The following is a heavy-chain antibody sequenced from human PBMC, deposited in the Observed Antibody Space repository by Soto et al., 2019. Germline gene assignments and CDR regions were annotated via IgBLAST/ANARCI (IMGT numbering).Heavy chain of an antibody. V-gene: IGHV1-69*01. CDR1: GGTFSSYA. D-gene: IGHD2-2*01. J-gene: IGHJ6*02. Sequence: QVQLVQSGAEVKKPGSSVKVSCKASGGTFSSYAISWVRQAPGQGLEWMGGIIPIFGTANYAQKFQGRVTNTENEHTSTAYMELSSLRSEDTAVYYCARAPFVVVPAATNYYYYGMDVWGQGTTVTVSS. CDR3: ARAPFVVVPAATNYYYYGMDV. CDR2: IIPIFGTA.